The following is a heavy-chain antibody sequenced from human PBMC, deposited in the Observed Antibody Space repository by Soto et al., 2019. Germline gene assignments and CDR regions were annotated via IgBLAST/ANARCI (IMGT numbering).Heavy chain of an antibody. Sequence: PSETLSLTCTVSGGSISNYYWNWIRQSPGKGLEWIGYIYSSGSTHYNPSLQNRVTISIDTSKNQVSLKVNSVTAADTAVYYCVREHPQSQGVYYLGYWVTGTPVAVSS. J-gene: IGHJ4*02. CDR3: VREHPQSQGVYYLGY. CDR1: GGSISNYY. D-gene: IGHD2-8*01. V-gene: IGHV4-59*01. CDR2: IYSSGST.